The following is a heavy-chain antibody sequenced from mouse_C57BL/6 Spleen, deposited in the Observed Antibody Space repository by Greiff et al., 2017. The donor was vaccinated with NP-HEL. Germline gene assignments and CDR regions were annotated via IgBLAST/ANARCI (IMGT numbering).Heavy chain of an antibody. J-gene: IGHJ1*03. CDR2: IYPSDSET. CDR3: ARAYGNYYFDV. D-gene: IGHD2-1*01. CDR1: GYTFTSYW. V-gene: IGHV1-61*01. Sequence: QVQLQQPGAELVRPGSSVKLSCKASGYTFTSYWMDWVKQRPGQGLEWIGNIYPSDSETHYNQKFKDKATLTVDKSSSTAYMQLSSLTSEDSAVYYCARAYGNYYFDVWGTGTTVTVSS.